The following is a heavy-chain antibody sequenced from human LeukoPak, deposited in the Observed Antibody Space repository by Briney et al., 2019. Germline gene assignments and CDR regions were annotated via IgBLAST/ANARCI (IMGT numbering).Heavy chain of an antibody. CDR3: ARGQYYYDSSGYRAGH. CDR2: ISGSGGST. Sequence: GGSLRLSCAASGFTFSSYAMSWVRQAPGKGLEWVSAISGSGGSTYYADSVKGRFTISRDNAKSTLYLQMNSLRAEDTAVYYCARGQYYYDSSGYRAGHWGQGTLVTVSS. V-gene: IGHV3-23*01. J-gene: IGHJ4*02. CDR1: GFTFSSYA. D-gene: IGHD3-22*01.